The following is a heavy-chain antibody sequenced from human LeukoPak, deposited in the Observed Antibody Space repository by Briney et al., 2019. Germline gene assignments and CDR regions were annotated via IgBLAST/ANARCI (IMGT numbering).Heavy chain of an antibody. CDR1: GFTFSSYE. J-gene: IGHJ4*02. Sequence: GGSLRLSCAASGFTFSSYEMNWVRQAPGKGLEWASYISSSGSTIYHADSVKGRFTISRDNAKNSLYLQMNSLRAEDTAVYYCAGSMGSGYWGQGTLVTVSS. V-gene: IGHV3-48*03. CDR3: AGSMGSGY. D-gene: IGHD1-26*01. CDR2: ISSSGSTI.